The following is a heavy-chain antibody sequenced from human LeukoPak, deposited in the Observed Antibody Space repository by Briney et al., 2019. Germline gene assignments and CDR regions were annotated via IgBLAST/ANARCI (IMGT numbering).Heavy chain of an antibody. D-gene: IGHD3-10*01. Sequence: ASVKVSCKASGYTFTGYYMHWVRQAPGQGLEWMGWINPSSGGTNYAQKFQGRVTMTRDTSISTAYMELSRLRSDDTAVYYCAREMVRGVIRTFDYWGQGTLVTVSS. V-gene: IGHV1-2*02. CDR1: GYTFTGYY. CDR2: INPSSGGT. J-gene: IGHJ4*02. CDR3: AREMVRGVIRTFDY.